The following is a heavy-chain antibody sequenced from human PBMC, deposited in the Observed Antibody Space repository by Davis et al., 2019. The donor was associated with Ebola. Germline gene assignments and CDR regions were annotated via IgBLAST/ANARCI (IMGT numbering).Heavy chain of an antibody. J-gene: IGHJ4*02. D-gene: IGHD3-10*01. Sequence: GESLKISCAASGFPLSGFSMNWVRQAPAQGLEWVAYLTSFGTTYYADSVKGRFTISRDNVNNSVYLQMNSLRDEDTAVYYCARDSPIGAGYGSLYWGQGTLVTVSS. CDR3: ARDSPIGAGYGSLY. CDR2: LTSFGTT. CDR1: GFPLSGFS. V-gene: IGHV3-48*02.